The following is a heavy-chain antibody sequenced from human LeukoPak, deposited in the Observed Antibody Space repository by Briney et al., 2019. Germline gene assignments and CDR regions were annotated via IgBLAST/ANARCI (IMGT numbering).Heavy chain of an antibody. CDR2: IYYSGRT. CDR1: GGSISSYY. Sequence: SETLSLTCTVSGGSISSYYWSWIRQPPGKGLEWIGYIYYSGRTNYNPSLKSRVTISVDTSKNQFSLKLSSVTAADTAVYYCAAYSSSLGPFFDYWGQGTLVTVSS. V-gene: IGHV4-59*08. CDR3: AAYSSSLGPFFDY. J-gene: IGHJ4*02. D-gene: IGHD6-13*01.